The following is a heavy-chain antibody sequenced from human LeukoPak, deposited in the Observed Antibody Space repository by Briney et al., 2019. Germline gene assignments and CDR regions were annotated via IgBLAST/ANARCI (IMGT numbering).Heavy chain of an antibody. Sequence: GRSLRLSCAASGFTFSSYAMHWVRQAPGKGLEWVAVISYDGSNKYYADSVKGRFTISRDNSKNTLYLQMNSLRAEDTAVYYCASVCLVVVPAGMHGGDYWGQGTLVTVSS. CDR2: ISYDGSNK. CDR3: ASVCLVVVPAGMHGGDY. V-gene: IGHV3-30*04. J-gene: IGHJ4*02. CDR1: GFTFSSYA. D-gene: IGHD2-2*01.